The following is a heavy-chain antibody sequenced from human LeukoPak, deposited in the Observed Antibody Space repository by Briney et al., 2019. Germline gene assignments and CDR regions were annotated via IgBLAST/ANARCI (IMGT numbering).Heavy chain of an antibody. D-gene: IGHD2-15*01. CDR3: AREKGGFDI. CDR1: GFTFCAYT. Sequence: GGSLRLSCAASGFTFCAYTMQWVRQAPGKGLEYVSAISNNGGSTYYANSVKGRFTISRDNSKNTLYLQMGSLRAEDMAVYYCAREKGGFDIWGQGTMVTVSS. J-gene: IGHJ3*02. CDR2: ISNNGGST. V-gene: IGHV3-64*01.